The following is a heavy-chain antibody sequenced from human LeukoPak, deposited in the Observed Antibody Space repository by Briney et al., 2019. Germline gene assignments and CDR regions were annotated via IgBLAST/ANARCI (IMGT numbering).Heavy chain of an antibody. D-gene: IGHD6-19*01. CDR2: ISSSSSYT. Sequence: GGSLRLSCAASGFTFSDYYMSWIRQAPGKGLEWVSYISSSSSYTNYADSVKGRFTISRDNAKNSLYQQMNGLRAEDTAVYYCARDKEESSGWYAYYYYGMDVWGKGTTVTVSS. CDR3: ARDKEESSGWYAYYYYGMDV. V-gene: IGHV3-11*06. CDR1: GFTFSDYY. J-gene: IGHJ6*04.